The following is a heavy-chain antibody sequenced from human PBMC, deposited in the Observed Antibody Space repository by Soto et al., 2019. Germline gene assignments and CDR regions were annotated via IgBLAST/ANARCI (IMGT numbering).Heavy chain of an antibody. Sequence: GESLKISCKGSGYSFTNYWIGWVRQMPGKGPEWMVIIYPGDSDTRYNPSFQGQVTISVDKSISTAYLQWSSLKASDTAMYYCARRIAAVEYFDYWAQGTLVTVSS. CDR2: IYPGDSDT. J-gene: IGHJ4*02. D-gene: IGHD6-13*01. V-gene: IGHV5-51*01. CDR1: GYSFTNYW. CDR3: ARRIAAVEYFDY.